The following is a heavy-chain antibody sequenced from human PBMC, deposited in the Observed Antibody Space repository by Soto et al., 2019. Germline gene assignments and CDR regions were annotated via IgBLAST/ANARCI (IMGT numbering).Heavy chain of an antibody. Sequence: HPGGSLRLSCTASGFTFGDYAMSWFRQAPGKGLEWVGFIRSKAYGGTTEYAASVKGRFTISRDDSKSIAYLQMNSLKTEDTAVYYCTTPYDSSGYGVFQHWGQGTLVTVSS. CDR2: IRSKAYGGTT. J-gene: IGHJ1*01. V-gene: IGHV3-49*03. CDR3: TTPYDSSGYGVFQH. D-gene: IGHD3-22*01. CDR1: GFTFGDYA.